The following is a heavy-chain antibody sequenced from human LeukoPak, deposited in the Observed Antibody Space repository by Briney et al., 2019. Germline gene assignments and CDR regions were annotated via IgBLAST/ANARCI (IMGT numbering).Heavy chain of an antibody. J-gene: IGHJ4*02. V-gene: IGHV4-59*08. CDR3: ARRAPSGIAVAGTYFDY. CDR2: IYYSGST. CDR1: GGSISSYY. Sequence: SETLSLTCTVSGGSISSYYWSWIRQPPGKGLEWIGYIYYSGSTNYNPSLKSRVTISVDTSKNQFSLKLSSVTAADTAAYYCARRAPSGIAVAGTYFDYWGQGTLVTVSS. D-gene: IGHD6-19*01.